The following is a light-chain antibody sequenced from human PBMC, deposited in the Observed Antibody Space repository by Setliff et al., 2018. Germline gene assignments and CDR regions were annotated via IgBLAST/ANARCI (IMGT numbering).Light chain of an antibody. Sequence: ALTQPPSASGSPGQSLAISCTGTSSGVGAYNYVSWYQQHPGKAPKLMIYEVTKRPSGVPDRFSGSKSGNTASLTVSGLQADDEADYYCSSYAASYNPYVFGTGTKVTVL. CDR3: SSYAASYNPYV. J-gene: IGLJ1*01. CDR2: EVT. CDR1: SSGVGAYNY. V-gene: IGLV2-8*01.